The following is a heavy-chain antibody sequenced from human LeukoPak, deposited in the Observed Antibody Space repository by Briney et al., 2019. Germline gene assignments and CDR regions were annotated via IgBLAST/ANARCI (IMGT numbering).Heavy chain of an antibody. CDR2: IHYSGST. V-gene: IGHV4-59*01. D-gene: IGHD1-20*01. CDR1: GGSISSYY. J-gene: IGHJ5*02. CDR3: ARGRHDSITPFDP. Sequence: SETLSLTCSVSGGSISSYYWSWIRQPPGKGLEWIAYIHYSGSTNYNPSLKSRATISVDTSKNQFSLKLSSVTAADTAVYYCARGRHDSITPFDPWGQGTLVTVSS.